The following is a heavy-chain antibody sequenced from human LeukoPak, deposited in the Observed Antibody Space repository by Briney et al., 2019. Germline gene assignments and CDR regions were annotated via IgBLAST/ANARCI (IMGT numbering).Heavy chain of an antibody. D-gene: IGHD6-13*01. J-gene: IGHJ4*02. CDR2: IYSGGST. CDR1: GFTFSIYS. CDR3: AREIYSSFDY. Sequence: GGSLRLSCAASGFTFSIYSLNWVRQAPGKGLEWVSVIYSGGSTYYADSVKGRFTISRDNSKNTVYLQMNSLRAEDTAVYYCAREIYSSFDYWGQGTLVTVSS. V-gene: IGHV3-53*01.